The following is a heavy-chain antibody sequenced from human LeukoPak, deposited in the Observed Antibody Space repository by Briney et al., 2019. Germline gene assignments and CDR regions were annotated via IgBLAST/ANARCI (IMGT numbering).Heavy chain of an antibody. Sequence: PSETLSLTCTVSGGSISSSSYYWGWIRQPPGKGLEWVGSIYYSGNTYYNPSLKSRVTISVDTSKNQFSLKLSSVTAADTAVYYCARGNIVVLTGDAFDIWGQGTMVTVSS. D-gene: IGHD2/OR15-2a*01. J-gene: IGHJ3*02. CDR3: ARGNIVVLTGDAFDI. CDR1: GGSISSSSYY. CDR2: IYYSGNT. V-gene: IGHV4-39*07.